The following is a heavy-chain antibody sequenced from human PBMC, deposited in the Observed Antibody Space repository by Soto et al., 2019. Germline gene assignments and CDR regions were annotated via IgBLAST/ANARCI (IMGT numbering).Heavy chain of an antibody. J-gene: IGHJ4*02. CDR2: VSASGGTT. Sequence: WGCLRCPWAAGRFTLYSYAMASVPPAPGKGLEWVSSVSASGGTTNYADSVKGRFTISRDNDNNTLFLQMNSLRAEDTAVYYCAKLFLAQWWYPDYWGQGALVTVSS. CDR3: AKLFLAQWWYPDY. D-gene: IGHD2-15*01. V-gene: IGHV3-23*01. CDR1: RFTLYSYA.